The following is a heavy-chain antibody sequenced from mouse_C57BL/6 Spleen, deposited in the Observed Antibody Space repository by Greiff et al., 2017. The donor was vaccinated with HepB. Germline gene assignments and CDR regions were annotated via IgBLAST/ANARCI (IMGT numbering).Heavy chain of an antibody. Sequence: EVKLMESGGGLVKPGGSLKLSCAASGFTFSSYAMSWVRQTPEKRLEWVATISDGGSYTYYPDNVKGRFTISRDNAKNNLYLQMSHLKSEDTAMYYCARDSHYYGSSYGYVDVWGTGTTVTVAS. J-gene: IGHJ1*03. CDR3: ARDSHYYGSSYGYVDV. D-gene: IGHD1-1*01. CDR2: ISDGGSYT. V-gene: IGHV5-4*01. CDR1: GFTFSSYA.